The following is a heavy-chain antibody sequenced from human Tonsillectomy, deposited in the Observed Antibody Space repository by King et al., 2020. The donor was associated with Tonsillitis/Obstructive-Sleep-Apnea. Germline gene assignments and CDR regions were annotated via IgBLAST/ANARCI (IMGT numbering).Heavy chain of an antibody. CDR1: GGSISSYY. D-gene: IGHD3-9*01. Sequence: QLQESGPGLVKPSETLSLTCTVSGGSISSYYWSWIRQPPGKGLEWIGYIYYSGSTNYHPSLKSRVTISVDTSKNQFSLKLSSVTAADTAVYYCARAGDDILTGYDHNWFDPWGQGTLVTVSS. J-gene: IGHJ5*02. CDR3: ARAGDDILTGYDHNWFDP. V-gene: IGHV4-59*01. CDR2: IYYSGST.